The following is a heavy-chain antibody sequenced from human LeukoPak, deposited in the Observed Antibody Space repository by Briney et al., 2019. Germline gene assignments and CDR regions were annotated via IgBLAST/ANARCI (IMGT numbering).Heavy chain of an antibody. V-gene: IGHV5-51*01. CDR3: ARRFDTSGYFTY. Sequence: GESLKISCKGSGYTFTNYWIGWVRQMPGKGLEFMGIIYPGDSDTRYSPSFQGQVTISVDKSINTAYLQWSSLKASDTAMYYCARRFDTSGYFTYWGQGTLVTVSS. CDR2: IYPGDSDT. CDR1: GYTFTNYW. D-gene: IGHD3-22*01. J-gene: IGHJ4*02.